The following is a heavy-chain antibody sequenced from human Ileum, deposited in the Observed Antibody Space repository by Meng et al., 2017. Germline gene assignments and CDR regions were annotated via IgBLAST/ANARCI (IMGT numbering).Heavy chain of an antibody. CDR3: ARVRRGLGLRFDP. CDR2: IFYSGST. D-gene: IGHD3/OR15-3a*01. V-gene: IGHV4-31*03. J-gene: IGHJ5*02. CDR1: GGSISSGGYY. Sequence: QVRRQESGPGLVKPSQTLSLTCTVSGGSISSGGYYWGWIRQHPGKGLEWIGYIFYSGSTYYNSSLKSRINISVDTSKNQFSLKVSSVTAADTAVYYCARVRRGLGLRFDPCGQGTLVTVSS.